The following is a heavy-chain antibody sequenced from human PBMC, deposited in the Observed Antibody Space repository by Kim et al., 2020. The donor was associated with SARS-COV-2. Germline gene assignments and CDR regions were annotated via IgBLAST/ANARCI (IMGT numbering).Heavy chain of an antibody. CDR1: GYTFTSYA. V-gene: IGHV7-4-1*02. Sequence: ASVKVSCKASGYTFTSYAMNWVRQAPGQGLEWMGWINTNTGNPTYAQGFTGRFVFSLDTSVSTAYLQISSLKAEDTAVYYCARDSFSSGYYPRWYYGMDVWGQGTTVTVSS. J-gene: IGHJ6*02. CDR3: ARDSFSSGYYPRWYYGMDV. D-gene: IGHD3-22*01. CDR2: INTNTGNP.